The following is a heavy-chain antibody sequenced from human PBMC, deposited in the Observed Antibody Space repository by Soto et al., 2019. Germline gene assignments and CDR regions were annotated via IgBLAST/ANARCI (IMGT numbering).Heavy chain of an antibody. V-gene: IGHV1-2*02. CDR3: GLVLVPAAIEMQHNWFDP. D-gene: IGHD2-2*01. J-gene: IGHJ5*02. CDR1: AYAFTGTY. CDR2: INPNSGGT. Sequence: SVEVSFRASAYAFTGTYMHLVRHAPVQGLEWMGWINPNSGGTNYAQKFQGRDTMTRDTSISTAYMELSRLRPDDTAVYYCGLVLVPAAIEMQHNWFDPWGQGNLVTVS.